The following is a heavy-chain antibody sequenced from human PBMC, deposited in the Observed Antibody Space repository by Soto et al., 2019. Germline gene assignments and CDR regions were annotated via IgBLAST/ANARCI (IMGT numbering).Heavy chain of an antibody. V-gene: IGHV1-18*01. D-gene: IGHD2-8*01. CDR1: GYSFINYD. CDR2: VSAYNGNT. J-gene: IGHJ3*02. Sequence: QVQLVQSGAEEKKPGASVKVSCKASGYSFINYDISWVRQAPGQGLEWMGGVSAYNGNTNYAQKFQGRVTMTTDTSTSTAYMELRSLRSDDTAVYFCARDFNCTRRCIDVFDIWGQGTMVTVSS. CDR3: ARDFNCTRRCIDVFDI.